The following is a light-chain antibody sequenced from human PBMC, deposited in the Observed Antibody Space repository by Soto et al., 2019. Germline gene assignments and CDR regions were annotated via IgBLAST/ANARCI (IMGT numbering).Light chain of an antibody. CDR3: QQLNTYTIT. V-gene: IGKV1-5*01. CDR2: AAS. CDR1: QSLSSW. J-gene: IGKJ5*01. Sequence: DIQMTQSPSTLSASVGDRLTITSRASQSLSSWLAWYQQKPGKAPKRLIYAASSLQSGVPSRFSGSGSGTDFTRTISSLQPEDVATDYCQQLNTYTITFAQGTRLEIK.